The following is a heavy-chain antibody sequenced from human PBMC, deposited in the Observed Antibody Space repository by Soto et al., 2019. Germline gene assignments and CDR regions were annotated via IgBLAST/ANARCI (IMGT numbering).Heavy chain of an antibody. J-gene: IGHJ6*04. CDR1: GGTFSSYA. V-gene: IGHV1-69*13. CDR2: IIPIFGTA. CDR3: ARRLVVVAATHYGMDD. Sequence: ASVKVSCKSSGGTFSSYAISWVRQAPGQGLEWMGGIIPIFGTANYAQKFQGRVTITADESTSTAYMELSSLRSEDTAVYYCARRLVVVAATHYGMDDWGEGTTVTVSS. D-gene: IGHD2-15*01.